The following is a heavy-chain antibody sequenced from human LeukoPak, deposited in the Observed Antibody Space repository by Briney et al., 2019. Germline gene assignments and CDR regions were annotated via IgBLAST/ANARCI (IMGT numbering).Heavy chain of an antibody. J-gene: IGHJ4*02. CDR2: ISGDGNAK. V-gene: IGHV3-48*01. CDR3: ARDYVYAFDY. CDR1: GFSFSSYS. Sequence: GGSLRLSCAASGFSFSSYSINWVRQAPGKVLEWVSYISGDGNAKHHTDSVKGRFTISRDNAKNALYLQMNSLRAEDTAVYFCARDYVYAFDYWGQGTLVTVSS. D-gene: IGHD2/OR15-2a*01.